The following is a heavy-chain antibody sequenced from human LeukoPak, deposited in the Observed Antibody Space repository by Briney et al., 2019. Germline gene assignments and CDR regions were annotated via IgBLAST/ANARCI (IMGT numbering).Heavy chain of an antibody. CDR1: GYTFTSYG. Sequence: ASVKVSCKASGYTFTSYGISWVRQAPGQGLEWMGWISAYNGNTNYAQKLQGRVTMTTDTSTSTAYMELRSLRSDDTAVYYCARTPYYYDSSGYYDYWGQGTLVAVSS. J-gene: IGHJ4*02. CDR3: ARTPYYYDSSGYYDY. V-gene: IGHV1-18*01. D-gene: IGHD3-22*01. CDR2: ISAYNGNT.